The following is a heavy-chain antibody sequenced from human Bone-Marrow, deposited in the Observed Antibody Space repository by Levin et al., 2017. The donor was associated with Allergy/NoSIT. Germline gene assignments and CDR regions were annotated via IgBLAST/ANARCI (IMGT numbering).Heavy chain of an antibody. CDR2: INHSGST. J-gene: IGHJ4*02. CDR1: GGSFSGYY. Sequence: SETLSLTCAVYGGSFSGYYWSWIRQPPGKGLEWIGEINHSGSTNYNPSLKSRVTISVDTSKNQFSLKLSSVTAADTAVYYCASANRIVGAERVFNFDYWGQGTLVTVSS. D-gene: IGHD1-26*01. CDR3: ASANRIVGAERVFNFDY. V-gene: IGHV4-34*01.